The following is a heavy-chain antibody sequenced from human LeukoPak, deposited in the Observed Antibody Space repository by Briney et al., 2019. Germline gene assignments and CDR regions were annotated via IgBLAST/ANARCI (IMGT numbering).Heavy chain of an antibody. CDR1: GFTFSSYW. CDR3: ARDRSSSGWYPRPPFDY. Sequence: GGSLRLSCAASGFTFSSYWMHWVRQAPGKGLVWVSRINTDGSSTSYADSVKGRFTISRDNAKNSLYLQMNSLRAEDTAVYYCARDRSSSGWYPRPPFDYWGQGTLVTVSS. V-gene: IGHV3-74*01. D-gene: IGHD6-19*01. J-gene: IGHJ4*02. CDR2: INTDGSST.